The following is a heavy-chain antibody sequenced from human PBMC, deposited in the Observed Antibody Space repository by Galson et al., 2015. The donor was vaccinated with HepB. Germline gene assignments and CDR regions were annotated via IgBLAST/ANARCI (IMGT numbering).Heavy chain of an antibody. D-gene: IGHD3-9*01. CDR2: ISGSAAAT. Sequence: SLRLSCAGSGFIFSNFAMSWVRQAPGKGLEWVSGISGSAAATVYADSVKGRFTVSRDTSNNTLYLQMNSLRAEDTATYYCAKYILRYFDYGMDVWVQGTTVTVSS. V-gene: IGHV3-23*01. J-gene: IGHJ6*02. CDR3: AKYILRYFDYGMDV. CDR1: GFIFSNFA.